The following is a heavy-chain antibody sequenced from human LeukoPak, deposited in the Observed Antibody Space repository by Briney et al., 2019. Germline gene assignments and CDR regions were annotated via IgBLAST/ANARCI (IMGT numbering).Heavy chain of an antibody. V-gene: IGHV4-4*07. CDR2: IYTSGST. CDR3: ARGSYDSSGYYYYGMDV. D-gene: IGHD3-22*01. J-gene: IGHJ6*02. Sequence: PSETLSLTCTVSGGSISSYYWSWIRQPAGKGLEWIGRIYTSGSTNYNPSLKSRVTMSVDTSKNQFSLKLSSVTAADTAVYYCARGSYDSSGYYYYGMDVWGQGTTVTVSS. CDR1: GGSISSYY.